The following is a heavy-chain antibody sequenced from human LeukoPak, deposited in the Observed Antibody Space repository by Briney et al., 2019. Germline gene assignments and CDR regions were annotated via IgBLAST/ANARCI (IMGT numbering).Heavy chain of an antibody. Sequence: ASVKASCKASEYTFTGYYMHWMRQAPGQGLEWMGWINPNSGGTNYAQKFQGRVTMTRDTSISTAYMELSRLRSDDTAVYYCARDAIAAAGTQLPYYYYYMDVWGKGTTVTISS. J-gene: IGHJ6*03. V-gene: IGHV1-2*02. CDR3: ARDAIAAAGTQLPYYYYYMDV. CDR2: INPNSGGT. CDR1: EYTFTGYY. D-gene: IGHD6-13*01.